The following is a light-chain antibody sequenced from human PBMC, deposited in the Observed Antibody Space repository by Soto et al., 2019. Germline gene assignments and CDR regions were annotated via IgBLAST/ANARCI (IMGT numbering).Light chain of an antibody. CDR3: QQYNSWWT. J-gene: IGKJ1*01. Sequence: DIQMTQSPSTLSPSVGDRVTITCRASQSISSWLAWYQQKPGKAPKLLIYDASSLESGVPSRFSGSGSGTEFTLTISSLQPDDFATYYCQQYNSWWTFGQGTKVDIK. CDR2: DAS. CDR1: QSISSW. V-gene: IGKV1-5*01.